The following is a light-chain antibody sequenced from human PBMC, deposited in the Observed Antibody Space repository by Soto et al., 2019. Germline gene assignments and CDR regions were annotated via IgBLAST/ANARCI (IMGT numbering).Light chain of an antibody. CDR3: CSYAGGYISL. V-gene: IGLV2-11*01. CDR1: GNDVGAYHY. Sequence: PRPVSGTPGQSVRISCTVTGNDVGAYHYVAWYQQHPGRPPKLMIYDVTKWPSGVPERFSGSKSGNTASLTISGLQAEDEADYFCCSYAGGYISLFGTGPKVTVL. J-gene: IGLJ1*01. CDR2: DVT.